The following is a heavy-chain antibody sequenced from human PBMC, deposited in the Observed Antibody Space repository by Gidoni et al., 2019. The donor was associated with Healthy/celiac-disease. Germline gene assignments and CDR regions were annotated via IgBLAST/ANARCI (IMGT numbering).Heavy chain of an antibody. CDR3: AKSWELQDAFDI. Sequence: EVQLLESGGGLVQPGGSLRLYCAASGFTFSSYAMSWVRQAPGKWLEWVSAISGSGGSTYYADSVKGRFTISRDKSKNTLYLQMNSLRAEDTAVYYCAKSWELQDAFDIWGQGTMVTVSS. CDR2: ISGSGGST. CDR1: GFTFSSYA. J-gene: IGHJ3*02. D-gene: IGHD1-7*01. V-gene: IGHV3-23*01.